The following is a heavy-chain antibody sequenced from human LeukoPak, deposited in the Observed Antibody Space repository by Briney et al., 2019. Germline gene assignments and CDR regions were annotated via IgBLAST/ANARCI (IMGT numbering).Heavy chain of an antibody. Sequence: GGSLRLSCAASGFTFSNAWMSWVRQAPGKGLEWVSSISSSSTYRYYADSVKGRFSISRDNAKNSLYLQMNSLGAEDTAVYYCARGSYYDFWSAQGGQGTLVTVSS. CDR3: ARGSYYDFWSAQ. CDR2: ISSSSTYR. D-gene: IGHD3-3*01. J-gene: IGHJ4*02. CDR1: GFTFSNAW. V-gene: IGHV3-21*01.